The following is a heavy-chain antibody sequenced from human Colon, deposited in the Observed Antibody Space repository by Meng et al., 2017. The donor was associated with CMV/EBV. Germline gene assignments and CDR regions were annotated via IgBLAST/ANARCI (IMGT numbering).Heavy chain of an antibody. J-gene: IGHJ4*02. D-gene: IGHD3-3*01. CDR3: ARLEDFWSGLDY. CDR1: GYRFTSYQ. V-gene: IGHV5-51*01. CDR2: IYPGDSDT. Sequence: GGPLRLSCEVSGYRFTSYQIGWVRQMPGKGLEWMGIIYPGDSDTRYSPSFQGQVTTSADKSINTAYLQWSSLKASDTAMYYCARLEDFWSGLDYWGQGTLVTVSS.